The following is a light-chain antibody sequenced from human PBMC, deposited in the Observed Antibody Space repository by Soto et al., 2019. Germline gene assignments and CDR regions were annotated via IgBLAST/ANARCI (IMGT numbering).Light chain of an antibody. Sequence: AIRMTQSPSSLSASTGDRVTITCRASQGISSYLAWYQQKPGKAPKLLIYAASTLQSGVPSRFSGSGSRTDFTLTISCLQSEDFATYYCQQYYSYPQALTFGGGTKVEIK. CDR1: QGISSY. CDR2: AAS. V-gene: IGKV1-8*01. CDR3: QQYYSYPQALT. J-gene: IGKJ4*01.